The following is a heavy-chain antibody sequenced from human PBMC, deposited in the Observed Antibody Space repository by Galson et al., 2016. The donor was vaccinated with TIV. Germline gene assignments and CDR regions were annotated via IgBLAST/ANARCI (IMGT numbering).Heavy chain of an antibody. J-gene: IGHJ4*02. Sequence: SLRLSCAASGFIFTDYWMHWVRQVPGRGLVWVSRINGDGSTINYADSVRDRFTISRDSARNTLYLQMNSLRAEDTAVYYCARALGGFDYWGQGTLVTVSS. CDR2: INGDGSTI. CDR1: GFIFTDYW. V-gene: IGHV3-74*01. D-gene: IGHD2-15*01. CDR3: ARALGGFDY.